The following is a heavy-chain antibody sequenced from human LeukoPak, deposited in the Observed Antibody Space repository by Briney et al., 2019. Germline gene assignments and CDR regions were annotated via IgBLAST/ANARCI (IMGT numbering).Heavy chain of an antibody. V-gene: IGHV4-59*11. Sequence: SETLSLTCTVSGGSIRSLYWSWIRQPPGKGLEWSGYIYYSGTTNYKSFLKSRVTISVDTSKNQFSLRLSSVTAADTAVYYCASGYDTSGKNAFDIWGQGTMVTVSS. CDR1: GGSIRSLY. CDR2: IYYSGTT. CDR3: ASGYDTSGKNAFDI. J-gene: IGHJ3*02. D-gene: IGHD3-22*01.